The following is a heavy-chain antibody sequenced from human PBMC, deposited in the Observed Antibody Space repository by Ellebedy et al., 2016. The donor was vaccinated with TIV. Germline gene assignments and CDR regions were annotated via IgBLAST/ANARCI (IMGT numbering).Heavy chain of an antibody. CDR2: INHSGST. CDR1: GGSFSGYY. CDR3: ARGVAIAAALYYYYGMDV. D-gene: IGHD6-13*01. J-gene: IGHJ6*02. V-gene: IGHV4-34*01. Sequence: SQTLSLTCAVYGGSFSGYYWSWIRQPPGKGLEWSGEINHSGSTNYNPSLKSRVTISVDTSKNQFSLKLSSVTAADTAVYYCARGVAIAAALYYYYGMDVWGQGTTVTVSS.